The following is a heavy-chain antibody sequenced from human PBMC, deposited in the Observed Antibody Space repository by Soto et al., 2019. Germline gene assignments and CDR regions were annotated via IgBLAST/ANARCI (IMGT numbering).Heavy chain of an antibody. CDR2: IWYDGSNK. Sequence: QVQRVESGGGVVQPGRSLRLSCAASGFTFSSYGMHWVRQAPGKGLEWVAVIWYDGSNKYYADSVNGRFTISRDNSKNTLYLQMNSLRAEDTAVYYCARDWSSSWSYFDYWGQGTLVTVSS. V-gene: IGHV3-33*01. J-gene: IGHJ4*02. CDR3: ARDWSSSWSYFDY. D-gene: IGHD6-13*01. CDR1: GFTFSSYG.